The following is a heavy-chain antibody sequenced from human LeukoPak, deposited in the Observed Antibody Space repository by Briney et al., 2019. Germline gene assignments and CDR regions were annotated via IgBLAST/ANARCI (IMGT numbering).Heavy chain of an antibody. CDR1: GFTLSSYA. Sequence: GGSLRLSCAASGFTLSSYAMSWVRQAPGKGLEWVANIKQDGSEKYYVDSVKGRFTISRDNAKNSLYLQMNSLRAEDTAVYYCAREAPGSSNGFDYWGQGTLVTVSS. CDR2: IKQDGSEK. D-gene: IGHD6-13*01. CDR3: AREAPGSSNGFDY. V-gene: IGHV3-7*01. J-gene: IGHJ4*02.